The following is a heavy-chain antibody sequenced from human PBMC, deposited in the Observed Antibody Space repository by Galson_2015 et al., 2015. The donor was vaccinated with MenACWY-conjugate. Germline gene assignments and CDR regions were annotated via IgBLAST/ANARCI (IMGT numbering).Heavy chain of an antibody. V-gene: IGHV2-5*02. CDR2: IYWDDDK. Sequence: PALVKPTQPLTLTCTFSGFSLSTSGVGVGWIRQPPGKALEWLALIYWDDDKRYSPSLKSRLTITKDTSKNQVVLTMTNMDPVDTATYYCARIQASAAAGSPAWFNPWGQGTLVTVSS. J-gene: IGHJ5*02. D-gene: IGHD6-13*01. CDR1: GFSLSTSGVG. CDR3: ARIQASAAAGSPAWFNP.